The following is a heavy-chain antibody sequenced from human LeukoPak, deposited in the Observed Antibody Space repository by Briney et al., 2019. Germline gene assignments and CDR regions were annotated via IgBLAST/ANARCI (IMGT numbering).Heavy chain of an antibody. D-gene: IGHD2-15*01. Sequence: SETLSLTCTVSGGSISYYYWSWIRKPAGKGLEWIGRIHTSGSTNYNPSLKSRGTMSLDTSKNQFSLKLSSVTAADTAVYYCARTPTYCTGGSCFSYFDYWGQGTLVTVSS. CDR1: GGSISYYY. V-gene: IGHV4-4*07. J-gene: IGHJ4*02. CDR2: IHTSGST. CDR3: ARTPTYCTGGSCFSYFDY.